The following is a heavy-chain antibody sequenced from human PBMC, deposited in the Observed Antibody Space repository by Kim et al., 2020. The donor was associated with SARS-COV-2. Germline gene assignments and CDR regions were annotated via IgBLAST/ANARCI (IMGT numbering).Heavy chain of an antibody. CDR3: ARSRYYDSSGLDY. D-gene: IGHD3-22*01. V-gene: IGHV5-51*01. J-gene: IGHJ4*02. Sequence: YSPSFQGQVTISADKSISTAYLQWSSLKASDTAMYYCARSRYYDSSGLDYWGQGTLVTVSS.